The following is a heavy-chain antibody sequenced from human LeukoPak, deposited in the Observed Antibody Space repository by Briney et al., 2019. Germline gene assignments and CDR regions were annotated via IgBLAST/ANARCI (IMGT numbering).Heavy chain of an antibody. Sequence: SQTLSLTCALSGDSVSSNSAAWNWIRQSPSRGLEWLVRTYYRSKWYNDYAVSVKSRITINPDTSKNQFSLQLNSVTPEDTAVYYCASKGYSSGWSRDAFDIWGQGTMVTVSS. CDR2: TYYRSKWYN. J-gene: IGHJ3*02. CDR3: ASKGYSSGWSRDAFDI. V-gene: IGHV6-1*01. CDR1: GDSVSSNSAA. D-gene: IGHD6-19*01.